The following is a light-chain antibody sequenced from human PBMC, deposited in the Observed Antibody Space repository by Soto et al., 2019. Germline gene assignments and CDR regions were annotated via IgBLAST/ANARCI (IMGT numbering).Light chain of an antibody. CDR1: QSVSSN. CDR3: HQYHNWPLT. CDR2: GAS. Sequence: EIVMTQSPATLSVSPGERATLSCRASQSVSSNLAWYQQKPGQAPRLLIYGASSRATGIPARFSGSGSGTEFTLTISSLQSEDFAVYYCHQYHNWPLTFGPGTKVDI. J-gene: IGKJ3*01. V-gene: IGKV3-15*01.